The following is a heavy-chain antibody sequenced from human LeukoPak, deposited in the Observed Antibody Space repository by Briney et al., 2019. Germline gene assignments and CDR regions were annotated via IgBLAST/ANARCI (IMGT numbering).Heavy chain of an antibody. J-gene: IGHJ4*02. CDR1: GFTFSGST. CDR2: TRSKANSYAT. D-gene: IGHD5-18*01. Sequence: GGSLRLSCAASGFTFSGSTMHWVRQASGKGLEWVGRTRSKANSYATAYAASVKGRFTISRDDSKNTAYLQMNSLKTEDTAVYYCIRLVDTAMSDYDYWGQGTLVTVSS. V-gene: IGHV3-73*01. CDR3: IRLVDTAMSDYDY.